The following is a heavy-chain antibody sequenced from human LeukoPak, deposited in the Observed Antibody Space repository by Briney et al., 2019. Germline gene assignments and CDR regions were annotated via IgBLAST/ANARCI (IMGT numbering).Heavy chain of an antibody. CDR3: ARARTLRFLEWLDY. Sequence: GGSLRLSCAASGFIFSTYWLGWVRQAPGKGLEWVANIKQDATEKYYVDSVKGRFIISRDNAENSLYLQMNSLRAEDTAVYYCARARTLRFLEWLDYWGQGTLVTVSS. V-gene: IGHV3-7*01. J-gene: IGHJ4*02. D-gene: IGHD3-3*01. CDR1: GFIFSTYW. CDR2: IKQDATEK.